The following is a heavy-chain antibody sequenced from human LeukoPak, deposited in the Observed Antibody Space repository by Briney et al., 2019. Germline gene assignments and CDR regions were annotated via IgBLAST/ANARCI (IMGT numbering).Heavy chain of an antibody. CDR1: GYTFTGYY. D-gene: IGHD6-6*01. Sequence: ASVKVSCKASGYTFTGYYIHWVRQAPGQGLEWMGWINPNSGGTNYAQKFQGGVTMTRDTSISTAYMELSRLRSDDTAVYYCATGARSSSALDYFDYWGQGTLVTVSS. CDR3: ATGARSSSALDYFDY. CDR2: INPNSGGT. V-gene: IGHV1-2*02. J-gene: IGHJ4*02.